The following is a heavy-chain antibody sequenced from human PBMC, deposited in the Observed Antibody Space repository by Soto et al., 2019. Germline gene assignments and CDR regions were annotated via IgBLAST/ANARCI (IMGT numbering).Heavy chain of an antibody. Sequence: GGSLILSCAASGFTFTEYDMHWVRQAPGKGLEWVAIISNDGTNKDYADSVKGRFTISRDNSKNTLYLQMNSLRNEDTALYYCAKDKGITVQKHYFDYWGQGTLVTVSS. V-gene: IGHV3-30*18. CDR1: GFTFTEYD. J-gene: IGHJ4*02. CDR2: ISNDGTNK. D-gene: IGHD6-19*01. CDR3: AKDKGITVQKHYFDY.